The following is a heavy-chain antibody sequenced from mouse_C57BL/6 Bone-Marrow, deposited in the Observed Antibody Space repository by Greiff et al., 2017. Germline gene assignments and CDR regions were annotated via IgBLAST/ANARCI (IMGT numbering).Heavy chain of an antibody. V-gene: IGHV1-82*01. CDR1: GYAFSSSW. CDR3: ARGYYYYGDY. D-gene: IGHD1-1*01. CDR2: IYPGDGDT. Sequence: VQLQQSGPELVKPGASVKISCKASGYAFSSSWMNWVKQRPGKGLEWIGRIYPGDGDTNYNGKVKGKATLTADKSSSTAYMQLSSLTSEDSAVYFCARGYYYYGDYWGQGTTLTVSS. J-gene: IGHJ2*01.